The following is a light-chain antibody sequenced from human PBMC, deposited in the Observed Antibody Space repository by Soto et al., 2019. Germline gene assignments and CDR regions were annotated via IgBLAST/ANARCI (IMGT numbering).Light chain of an antibody. J-gene: IGLJ2*01. CDR3: SPFVGAPVI. CDR1: STDVGEYNY. V-gene: IGLV2-8*01. Sequence: QSVLTQPPSASGSPGQSVTIPCAGTSTDVGEYNYVSWYQQHPGKVPKLIIFEVNKRPSGVPDRFSGSKSGDTASLTVSGLQAEDEADYYCSPFVGAPVIFGGGTKLTVL. CDR2: EVN.